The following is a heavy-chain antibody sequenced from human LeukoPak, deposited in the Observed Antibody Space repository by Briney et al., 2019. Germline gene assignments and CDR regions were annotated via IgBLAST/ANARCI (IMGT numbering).Heavy chain of an antibody. Sequence: GGSLRLSCAVSGFTFSSSWMHWVRQAPGKGLVWVSHIKTDGSTTAYADSVKGRFTISRDNSQNTVHLQMNSLRAEDTAVYYCARGLQGYYDSLTGYYRGRYYFDYWGQGTLDTVSS. V-gene: IGHV3-74*01. D-gene: IGHD3-9*01. CDR1: GFTFSSSW. CDR2: IKTDGSTT. J-gene: IGHJ4*02. CDR3: ARGLQGYYDSLTGYYRGRYYFDY.